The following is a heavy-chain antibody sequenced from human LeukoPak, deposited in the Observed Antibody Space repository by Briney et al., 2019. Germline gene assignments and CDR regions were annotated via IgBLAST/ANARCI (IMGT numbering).Heavy chain of an antibody. Sequence: PSETLSLTCTVSGGSISSSGYYWGWIRQPPGKGLEWIGSISSGGSTHYIPSLKSRVTISVDTSKNQFSLKLSSVTAADTAVYYCARRGAAGHIDYWGQGTLVTVSS. CDR2: ISSGGST. D-gene: IGHD6-13*01. CDR3: ARRGAAGHIDY. J-gene: IGHJ4*02. V-gene: IGHV4-39*01. CDR1: GGSISSSGYY.